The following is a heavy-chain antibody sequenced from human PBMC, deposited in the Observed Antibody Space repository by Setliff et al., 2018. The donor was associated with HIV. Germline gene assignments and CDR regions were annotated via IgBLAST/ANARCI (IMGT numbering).Heavy chain of an antibody. CDR3: ATADYIYGRNVFDY. V-gene: IGHV4-39*07. Sequence: PSETLSLTCSVSGGAITRSSSSWGWIRQSPGKGLEWIVTIYYGGITYYNPSLKSRVTISVDTSKNQFSLKLTSVTAADTAVYYCATADYIYGRNVFDYWGQGSLVTVSS. J-gene: IGHJ4*02. CDR2: IYYGGIT. D-gene: IGHD5-18*01. CDR1: GGAITRSSSS.